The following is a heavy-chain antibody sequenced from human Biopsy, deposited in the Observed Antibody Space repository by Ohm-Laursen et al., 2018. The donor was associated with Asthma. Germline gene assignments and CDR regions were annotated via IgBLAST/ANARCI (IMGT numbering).Heavy chain of an antibody. CDR2: LIPVLGTA. V-gene: IGHV1-69*13. J-gene: IGHJ6*02. CDR1: GDSLGSFINYA. D-gene: IGHD5-12*01. CDR3: ARGYSGTDRIVYYYSGMEV. Sequence: ASVKVSCKPSGDSLGSFINYAISWVRPAPRQGLEWMGGLIPVLGTADYAPMFEGRVTITADESTSTAYLELTSLRFEDTAVYYCARGYSGTDRIVYYYSGMEVWGQGTTVTVSS.